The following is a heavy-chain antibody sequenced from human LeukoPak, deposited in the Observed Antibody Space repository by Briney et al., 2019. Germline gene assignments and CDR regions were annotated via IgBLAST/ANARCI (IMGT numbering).Heavy chain of an antibody. CDR1: GYTFTSYG. CDR3: AVDYYGSGSTPDYYYYYGMDV. V-gene: IGHV1-18*01. CDR2: ISAYNGNT. Sequence: GASVKVSCKASGYTFTSYGTSWVRQAPGQGLEWMGWISAYNGNTNYAQKLQGRVTMTPDTSTSTAYLELRSLRSDDTAVYYCAVDYYGSGSTPDYYYYYGMDVWGQGTTVTVSS. D-gene: IGHD3-10*01. J-gene: IGHJ6*02.